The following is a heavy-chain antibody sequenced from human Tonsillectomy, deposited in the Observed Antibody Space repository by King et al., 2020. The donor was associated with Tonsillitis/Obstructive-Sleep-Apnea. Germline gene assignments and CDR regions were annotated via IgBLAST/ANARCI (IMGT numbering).Heavy chain of an antibody. D-gene: IGHD1-26*01. CDR3: ARGPEASELLLTPFDP. V-gene: IGHV1-69*10. Sequence: VQLVESGAEVKKPGSSVKVSCKASGGTFSSYAISWVRQAPGQGLEWMGGIIPILGIANYAQKFQGRVTITADKSTSTAYMELSSLRSEDTAVYYCARGPEASELLLTPFDPWGQGTLVTVSS. CDR2: IIPILGIA. J-gene: IGHJ5*02. CDR1: GGTFSSYA.